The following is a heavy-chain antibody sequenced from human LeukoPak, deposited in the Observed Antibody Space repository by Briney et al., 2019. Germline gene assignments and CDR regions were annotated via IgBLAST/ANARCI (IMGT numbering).Heavy chain of an antibody. CDR2: ISDGGGST. V-gene: IGHV3-23*01. Sequence: GSLRLSCAASGFTFSSYAMSWVRQAPGKGLEWVSTISDGGGSTYYADSVKGRFIISRDNSKNTLYLQMNSLRAEDTAVYYSAKSDPIVGAIYLDYWGQGTLVSVSS. J-gene: IGHJ4*02. CDR1: GFTFSSYA. D-gene: IGHD1-26*01. CDR3: AKSDPIVGAIYLDY.